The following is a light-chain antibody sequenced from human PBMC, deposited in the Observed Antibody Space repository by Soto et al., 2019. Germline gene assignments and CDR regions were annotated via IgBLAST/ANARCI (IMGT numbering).Light chain of an antibody. CDR3: QQYNNWYT. V-gene: IGKV3-15*01. CDR2: GAS. CDR1: QSVSSN. Sequence: EIVMTQSPSTLSLSPGERATLSCRASQSVSSNLAWYQQKPGQAPRLLIYGASTRATGIAARFSGSGSGTEFTLTISSLQSEDFAVYYRQQYNNWYTFGQGTKVDIK. J-gene: IGKJ2*01.